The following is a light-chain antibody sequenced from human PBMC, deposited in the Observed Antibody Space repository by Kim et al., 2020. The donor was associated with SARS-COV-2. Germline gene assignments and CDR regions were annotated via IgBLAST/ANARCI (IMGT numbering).Light chain of an antibody. CDR3: QQYENSPWT. CDR2: GAP. CDR1: QSVNSMY. Sequence: SRGDRDTLSCRDRQSVNSMYLAGYQQKPGQAPRLLIDGAPNRATGIPDRFSGSGSGKDFTLTISRLEPEDCAVYYCQQYENSPWTFGQGTKVDIK. V-gene: IGKV3-20*01. J-gene: IGKJ1*01.